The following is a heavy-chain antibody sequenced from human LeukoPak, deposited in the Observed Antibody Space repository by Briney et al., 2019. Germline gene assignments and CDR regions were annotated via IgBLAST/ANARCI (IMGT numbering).Heavy chain of an antibody. CDR2: ISPIGST. CDR3: ARDLFGAYGSGSYYNSLDP. V-gene: IGHV4-4*02. D-gene: IGHD3-10*01. J-gene: IGHJ5*02. CDR1: DVSIFRSNW. Sequence: SETLSLTCAVSDVSIFRSNWWSWVRQPPGQGLEWIGQISPIGSTNSSPSLKSRVAISVDKSKTQFSLKLTSVISAAPAGYYFARDLFGAYGSGSYYNSLDPWGQGTLVTVSS.